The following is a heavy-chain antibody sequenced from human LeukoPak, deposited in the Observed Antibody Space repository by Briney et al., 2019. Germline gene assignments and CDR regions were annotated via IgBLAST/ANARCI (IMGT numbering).Heavy chain of an antibody. CDR3: AKESDY. Sequence: PRGSLRLSCAPSGFTFSSCAMRWVRQAPGKGMEWVSAISESGDATYYADSVRGRFTISRDNSKNTLYLQMNPLRVDDTAIYYCAKESDYWGQGTLVTVSS. J-gene: IGHJ4*02. CDR2: ISESGDAT. CDR1: GFTFSSCA. V-gene: IGHV3-23*01.